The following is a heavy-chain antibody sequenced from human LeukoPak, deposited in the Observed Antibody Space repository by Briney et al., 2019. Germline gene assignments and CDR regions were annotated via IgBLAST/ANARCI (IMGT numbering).Heavy chain of an antibody. J-gene: IGHJ4*02. Sequence: GGSLRLSCAASGFTFSNAWMSWVRQAPGKGLEWVSAISGSGGSTYYADSVKGRFTISRDNSKNTLYLQMNSLRAEDTAVYYCAKDRGGWYLDPGYWGQGTLVTVSS. V-gene: IGHV3-23*01. D-gene: IGHD6-19*01. CDR3: AKDRGGWYLDPGY. CDR1: GFTFSNAW. CDR2: ISGSGGST.